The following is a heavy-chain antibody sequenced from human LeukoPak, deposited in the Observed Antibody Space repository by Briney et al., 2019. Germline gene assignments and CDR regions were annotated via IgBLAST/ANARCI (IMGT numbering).Heavy chain of an antibody. Sequence: GASVKVSCKASGYTFTGYYIHWVRQAPGQGLEWMGWINPSSDATNYAQKFQGRVTMTRDTSISTAYMELSRLRSDDTAVYYCARVGEYGSGSYLVYWGQGTLVTVSS. J-gene: IGHJ4*02. CDR1: GYTFTGYY. D-gene: IGHD3-10*01. CDR2: INPSSDAT. CDR3: ARVGEYGSGSYLVY. V-gene: IGHV1-2*02.